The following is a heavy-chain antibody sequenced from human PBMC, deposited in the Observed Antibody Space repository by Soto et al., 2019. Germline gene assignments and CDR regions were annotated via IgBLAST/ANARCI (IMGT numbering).Heavy chain of an antibody. Sequence: PGGSLRLSCSASGFTFSSYAIHWVRQAPGKGLEYVSAISSNGGSTYYADSVKGRFTISRDNSKNTLYLQMSSLRAEDTAVYYCVSSTSSHYYYYGMDVWGQGTTVTVSS. V-gene: IGHV3-64D*06. CDR2: ISSNGGST. CDR3: VSSTSSHYYYYGMDV. J-gene: IGHJ6*02. D-gene: IGHD2-2*01. CDR1: GFTFSSYA.